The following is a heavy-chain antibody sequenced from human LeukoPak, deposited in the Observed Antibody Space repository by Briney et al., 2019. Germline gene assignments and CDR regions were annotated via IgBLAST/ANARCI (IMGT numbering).Heavy chain of an antibody. CDR3: AKNGDRGAYCTGGTCYPYFYYYMDV. D-gene: IGHD2-15*01. CDR2: ISSTGGTT. Sequence: GGSLRLSCAASGITFSSYGMSWVRQAPGKGLEWVSSISSTGGTTYYAGSVKGRFTISRDNSKNTLYLQMNSLRAEDTAIYYCAKNGDRGAYCTGGTCYPYFYYYMDVWGKGTTVT. V-gene: IGHV3-23*01. CDR1: GITFSSYG. J-gene: IGHJ6*03.